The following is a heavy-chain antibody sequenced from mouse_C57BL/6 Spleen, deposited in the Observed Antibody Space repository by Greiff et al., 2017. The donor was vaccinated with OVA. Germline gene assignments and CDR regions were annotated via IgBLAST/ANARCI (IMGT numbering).Heavy chain of an antibody. D-gene: IGHD2-4*01. Sequence: VQLVESGAELARPGASVKLSCKASGYTFTSYGISWVKQRTGQGLEWIGEIYPRSGNTYYNEKFKGKATLTADKSSSTAYMELRSLTSEDSAVYICAYYDYDTYAMDYWGQGTSVTVSS. CDR3: AYYDYDTYAMDY. CDR1: GYTFTSYG. V-gene: IGHV1-81*01. J-gene: IGHJ4*01. CDR2: IYPRSGNT.